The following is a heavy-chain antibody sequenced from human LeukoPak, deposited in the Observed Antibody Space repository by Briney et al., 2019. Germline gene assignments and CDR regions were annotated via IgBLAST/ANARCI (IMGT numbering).Heavy chain of an antibody. CDR1: EFTFSRYW. D-gene: IGHD4-17*01. CDR2: INSDGTIT. Sequence: PGGSLRLSCAASEFTFSRYWMQWVRQAPGKGLVCVSRINSDGTITNYADSVKGRFTISRDNAKNTLFLQMNSLRAEDTAVYYCAKEIYGDATGGRFQHWGQGTLVTVSS. J-gene: IGHJ1*01. V-gene: IGHV3-74*01. CDR3: AKEIYGDATGGRFQH.